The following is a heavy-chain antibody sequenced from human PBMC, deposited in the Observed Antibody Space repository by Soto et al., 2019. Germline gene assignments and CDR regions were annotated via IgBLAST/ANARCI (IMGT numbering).Heavy chain of an antibody. CDR3: ARDGDVNTGFGKDY. CDR1: GFTFSXYG. J-gene: IGHJ4*02. Sequence: QVXLVESGGGVVQPGRSLRLSCAASGFTFSXYGXXWXXXXXGKGXXXXXFIWNDGGNKFNAESVKGRFTISRDNSKNTLYLQMTSLSAEDTAMYYCARDGDVNTGFGKDYWGQGTLVTVSS. V-gene: IGHV3-33*01. D-gene: IGHD3-16*01. CDR2: IWNDGGNK.